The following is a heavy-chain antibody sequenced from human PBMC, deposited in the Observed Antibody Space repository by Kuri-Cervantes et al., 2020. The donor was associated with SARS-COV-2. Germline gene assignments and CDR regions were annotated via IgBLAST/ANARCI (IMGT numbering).Heavy chain of an antibody. CDR1: GDSVSSNSAA. CDR3: ARGRRIVVVPAASPPTLSPFDI. J-gene: IGHJ3*02. D-gene: IGHD2-2*01. CDR2: TYYRSKWYN. V-gene: IGHV6-1*01. Sequence: SQTLSLTCAISGDSVSSNSAAWNWIRQSPSRGLEWLGRTYYRSKWYNDYAVSVKSRIAINPDTSKNQFSLQLNSVTPEDTAVYYCARGRRIVVVPAASPPTLSPFDIWGQGTMVTVSS.